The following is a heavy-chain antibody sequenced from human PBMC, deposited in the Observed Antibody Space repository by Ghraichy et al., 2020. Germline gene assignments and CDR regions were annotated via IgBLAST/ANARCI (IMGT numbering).Heavy chain of an antibody. J-gene: IGHJ4*02. Sequence: GGSLRLSCAASGFTVSSNYMSWVRQAPGKGLEWVSVIYSGGSTYYADSVKGRFTISRDNSKNTLYLQMNSLRAEDTAVYYCARGGPRGYDILTGYYYFDYWGQGTLVTVSS. CDR2: IYSGGST. D-gene: IGHD3-9*01. CDR1: GFTVSSNY. V-gene: IGHV3-53*01. CDR3: ARGGPRGYDILTGYYYFDY.